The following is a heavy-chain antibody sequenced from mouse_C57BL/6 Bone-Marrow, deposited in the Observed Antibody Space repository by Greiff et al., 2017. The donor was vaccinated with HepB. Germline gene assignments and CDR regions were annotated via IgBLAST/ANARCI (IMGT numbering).Heavy chain of an antibody. V-gene: IGHV1-19*01. D-gene: IGHD1-1*01. CDR2: INPYNGGT. CDR3: ARFPNYYGSSYWFAY. CDR1: GYTFTDYY. J-gene: IGHJ3*01. Sequence: EVQLQQSGPVLVKPGASVKMSCKASGYTFTDYYMNWVKQSHGKSLEWIGVINPYNGGTSYNQKFKGKATLTVDKSSSTAYMELNSLTSEDSAVYYCARFPNYYGSSYWFAYWGQGTLVTVSA.